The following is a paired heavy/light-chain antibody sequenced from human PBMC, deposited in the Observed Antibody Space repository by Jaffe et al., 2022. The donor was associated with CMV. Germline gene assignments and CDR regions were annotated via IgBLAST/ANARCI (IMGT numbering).Light chain of an antibody. CDR3: QQYNNWPRLT. Sequence: EIVMTQSPATLSVSPGERATLSCRASQSVSSNLAWYQQKPGQAPRLLIYGASTRATGIPARFSGSGSGTEFTLTISSLQSEDFAVYYCQQYNNWPRLTFGGGTKVEIK. CDR2: GAS. V-gene: IGKV3-15*01. CDR1: QSVSSN. J-gene: IGKJ4*01.
Heavy chain of an antibody. J-gene: IGHJ4*02. D-gene: IGHD3-3*01. V-gene: IGHV3-21*01. CDR1: GFTFSSYS. CDR3: ARKGGLPNFWSGYYLDY. CDR2: ISSSSSYI. Sequence: EVQLVESGGGLVKPGGSLRLSCAASGFTFSSYSMNWVRQAPGKGLEWVSSISSSSSYIYYADSVKGRFTISRDNAKNSLYLQMNSLRAEDTAVYYCARKGGLPNFWSGYYLDYWGQGTLVTVSS.